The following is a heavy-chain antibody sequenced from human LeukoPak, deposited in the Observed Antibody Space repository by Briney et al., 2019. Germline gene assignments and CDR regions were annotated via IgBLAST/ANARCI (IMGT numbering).Heavy chain of an antibody. CDR2: INNDGSST. J-gene: IGHJ4*02. D-gene: IGHD6-19*01. Sequence: AGGSLRLSCAASGFTFSNYYMYWVRQAPGKRLVWVSRINNDGSSTTYADSVKGRFTISRDNAKNTLYLQMNSLRAEDTAVYYCARGNSGFDYWGQGTLVTVSS. V-gene: IGHV3-74*03. CDR1: GFTFSNYY. CDR3: ARGNSGFDY.